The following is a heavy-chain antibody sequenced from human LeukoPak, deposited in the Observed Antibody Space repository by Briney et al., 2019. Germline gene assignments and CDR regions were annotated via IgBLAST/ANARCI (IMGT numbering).Heavy chain of an antibody. V-gene: IGHV4-34*01. CDR3: ASSRGYCSGGSCGAIS. D-gene: IGHD2-15*01. CDR2: INHSGST. CDR1: GGSFSGYY. J-gene: IGHJ4*02. Sequence: PSETLSLTCAVYGGSFSGYYWSWIRQPPGKGLEWIGEINHSGSTNYNPSLKSRVTISVDTSKNQFSLKLSSVTAADTAVYYCASSRGYCSGGSCGAISWGQGTLVTVSS.